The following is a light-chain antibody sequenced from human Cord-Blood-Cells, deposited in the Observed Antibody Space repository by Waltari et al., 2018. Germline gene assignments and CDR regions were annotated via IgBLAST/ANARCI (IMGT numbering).Light chain of an antibody. J-gene: IGLJ1*01. V-gene: IGLV2-23*01. CDR3: CSYAGSSTYYV. CDR1: SSDVGSSNL. Sequence: QSALTQPASVSGSPGPSITIPCTGTSSDVGSSNLASWYQQHTGKAPKLMIYEGSKRPSGVSNRFSGSKSGNTASLTISGLQAEDEADYYCCSYAGSSTYYVFGTGTKVTVL. CDR2: EGS.